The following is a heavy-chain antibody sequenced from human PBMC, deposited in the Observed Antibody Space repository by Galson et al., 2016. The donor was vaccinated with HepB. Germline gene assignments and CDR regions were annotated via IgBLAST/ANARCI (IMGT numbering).Heavy chain of an antibody. V-gene: IGHV4-39*07. D-gene: IGHD2-21*02. CDR2: ISYSEST. CDR1: GGSISSSYS. Sequence: SETLSLTCSVSGGSISSSYSWGWVRQSPGKGLECLGTISYSESTSYSPSLTSRVNISVDRSKNPVSLKLNSVTAAETAVYYVVSVESSLHPVSRYYYYAMDVWGQGTTVTVSS. CDR3: VSVESSLHPVSRYYYYAMDV. J-gene: IGHJ6*02.